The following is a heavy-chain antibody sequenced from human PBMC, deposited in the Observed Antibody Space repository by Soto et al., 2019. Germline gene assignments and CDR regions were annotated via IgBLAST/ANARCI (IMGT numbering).Heavy chain of an antibody. J-gene: IGHJ3*02. CDR2: ISSSSSTI. V-gene: IGHV3-48*01. Sequence: PGGSLRLSCAASGVTFSSYSMNWVRQAPGKGLEWVSYISSSSSTIYYADSVKGRFTISRDNAKNSLYLQMNSLRAEDTAVYYCARACGSGWFDAFDIWGQGTMVTVSS. CDR3: ARACGSGWFDAFDI. CDR1: GVTFSSYS. D-gene: IGHD6-19*01.